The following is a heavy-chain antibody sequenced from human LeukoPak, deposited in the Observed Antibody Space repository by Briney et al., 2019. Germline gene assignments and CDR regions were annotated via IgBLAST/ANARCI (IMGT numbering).Heavy chain of an antibody. Sequence: PGGSLRLSCTSSGFIFGDYAMSWFRQAPGKGLEWVGFIRSKAYGGTKEYAASVKGRFTISRDDSKTIVHLEMNSLQSDDTGVYYCAKGSHGYSSWFDPWGQGTLVTVSS. CDR2: IRSKAYGGTK. CDR1: GFIFGDYA. V-gene: IGHV3-49*03. J-gene: IGHJ5*02. D-gene: IGHD5-18*01. CDR3: AKGSHGYSSWFDP.